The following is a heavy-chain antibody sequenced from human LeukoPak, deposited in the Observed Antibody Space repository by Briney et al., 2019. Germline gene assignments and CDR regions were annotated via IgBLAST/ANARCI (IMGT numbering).Heavy chain of an antibody. CDR2: INSDGSST. CDR3: ATERSYYESPEGSVGAFDI. J-gene: IGHJ3*02. Sequence: PGGSLRLSCAASGFTFSSYWMHWVRQAPGKGLVWVSRINSDGSSTSYADSVKGRFSISRDNAKNSLYLQMNSLRAEDTAVYYCATERSYYESPEGSVGAFDIWGPGTMVTVSS. D-gene: IGHD1-26*01. V-gene: IGHV3-74*01. CDR1: GFTFSSYW.